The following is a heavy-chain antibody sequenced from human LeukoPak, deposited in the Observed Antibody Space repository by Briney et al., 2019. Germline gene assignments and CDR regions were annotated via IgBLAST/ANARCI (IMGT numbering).Heavy chain of an antibody. J-gene: IGHJ4*02. Sequence: SQTLSLTCTVSGDSISSGDHCWSWIRQPPGKGLEWIGYIHYSGSTYYNPSVKSRVIISVATSKNQFSLSLDSLTAADSAVYYCARAAADTNSWYYFDYWGQGTLVTVSS. CDR2: IHYSGST. CDR3: ARAAADTNSWYYFDY. D-gene: IGHD2/OR15-2a*01. CDR1: GDSISSGDHC. V-gene: IGHV4-30-4*01.